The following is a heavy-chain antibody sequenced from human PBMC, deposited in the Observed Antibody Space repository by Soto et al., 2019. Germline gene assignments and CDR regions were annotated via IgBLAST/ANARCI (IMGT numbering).Heavy chain of an antibody. V-gene: IGHV1-69*01. CDR2: IIPIFGAA. J-gene: IGHJ4*02. D-gene: IGHD1-26*01. Sequence: QVQLVQSGAEVKKPGSSVKVSCKASGGTFSSYTISWVRQAPGQGLEWMGGIIPIFGAAKYAQNFQDRLTVTAYESTSTGYMELSSLRSEDTALYYCAQDASGNSLAYWGQGTLVIVSS. CDR3: AQDASGNSLAY. CDR1: GGTFSSYT.